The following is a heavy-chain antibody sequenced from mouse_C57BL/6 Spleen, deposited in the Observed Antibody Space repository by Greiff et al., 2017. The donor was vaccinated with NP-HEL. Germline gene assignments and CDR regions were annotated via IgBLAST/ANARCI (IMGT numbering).Heavy chain of an antibody. D-gene: IGHD1-1*01. Sequence: QVQLQQPGAELVKPGASVKLSCKASGYTFTSYWMHWVKQRPGRGLEWIGRIDPISGGTKYNEKFKSKATLTVDNPSSTAYMQLSSLTSEDSAVYYCARAYYDSSYGFAYWGQGTLVTVSA. CDR1: GYTFTSYW. J-gene: IGHJ3*01. CDR3: ARAYYDSSYGFAY. CDR2: IDPISGGT. V-gene: IGHV1-72*01.